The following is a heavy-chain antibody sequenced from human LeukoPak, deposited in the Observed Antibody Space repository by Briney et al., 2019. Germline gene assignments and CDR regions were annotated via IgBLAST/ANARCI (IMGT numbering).Heavy chain of an antibody. CDR2: INSDGSST. Sequence: GGSLRLSCAASGFTFSSYWMHWVRQAPGKGLVWVSRINSDGSSTSYADSVKGRFTISRDNAKNTLYLQMNSLRAEDTAVYYCARLYYYGSGSYFPDYWGQGTLVTVSS. CDR3: ARLYYYGSGSYFPDY. CDR1: GFTFSSYW. J-gene: IGHJ4*02. D-gene: IGHD3-10*01. V-gene: IGHV3-74*01.